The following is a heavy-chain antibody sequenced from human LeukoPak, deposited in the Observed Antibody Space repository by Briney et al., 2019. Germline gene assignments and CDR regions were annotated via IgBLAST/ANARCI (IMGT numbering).Heavy chain of an antibody. V-gene: IGHV3-7*01. CDR1: GFTFSSYW. J-gene: IGHJ3*02. D-gene: IGHD6-19*01. CDR3: ARTSTLPGIAVATDAFDI. CDR2: IKQDGSEK. Sequence: GGSLRLSCAASGFTFSSYWMSWVRQAPGKGLEWVANIKQDGSEKYYVDSVRGRFTISRDNAKNSLYLQMNRLRAEDTAVYYCARTSTLPGIAVATDAFDIWGQGTMVSVSS.